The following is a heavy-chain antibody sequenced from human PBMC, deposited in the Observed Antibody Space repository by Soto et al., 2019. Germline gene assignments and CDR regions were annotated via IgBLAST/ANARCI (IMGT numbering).Heavy chain of an antibody. V-gene: IGHV1-8*01. D-gene: IGHD6-6*01. Sequence: ASVKVSCKASGYTFTSYDINWVRQATGQGLEWMGWMNPNSGNTGYAQKFQGRVTMTRNTSISTAYMGLSSLRSEDTAVYYCASSSLDYYYYYGMDVWGQGTTVTVSS. J-gene: IGHJ6*02. CDR2: MNPNSGNT. CDR3: ASSSLDYYYYYGMDV. CDR1: GYTFTSYD.